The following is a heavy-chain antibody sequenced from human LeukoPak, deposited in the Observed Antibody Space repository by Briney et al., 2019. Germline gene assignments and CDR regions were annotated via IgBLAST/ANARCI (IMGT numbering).Heavy chain of an antibody. V-gene: IGHV4-59*01. J-gene: IGHJ3*02. CDR2: IYYSGST. Sequence: PSETLSLTCTVSGGSISSYYWSWIRQPPGKGLEWIGYIYYSGSTNYNPSLKSRVTISVDTSKNQFSLKLSSVTAADTAVYYCARVQMPYSSSWFPSGGAFDIWGQGTMVTVSS. CDR3: ARVQMPYSSSWFPSGGAFDI. D-gene: IGHD6-13*01. CDR1: GGSISSYY.